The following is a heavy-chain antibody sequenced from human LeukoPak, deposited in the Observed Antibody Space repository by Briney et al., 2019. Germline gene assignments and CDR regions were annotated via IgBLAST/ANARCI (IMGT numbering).Heavy chain of an antibody. CDR1: GFTFSSYA. Sequence: GGSLRLSCAASGFTFSSYAMHWVRQAPGKGLEYVSAISSNGGSTYYANSVKGRFTISRDNSKNTLYLQMGSLRAEDMAVYYWARNGERRLKPPTNYYYSYYLEIWGKGTTSTFSS. D-gene: IGHD1-1*01. V-gene: IGHV3-64*01. CDR3: ARNGERRLKPPTNYYYSYYLEI. J-gene: IGHJ6*03. CDR2: ISSNGGST.